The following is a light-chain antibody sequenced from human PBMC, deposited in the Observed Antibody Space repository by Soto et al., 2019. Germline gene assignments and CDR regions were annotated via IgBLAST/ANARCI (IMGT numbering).Light chain of an antibody. CDR1: QGISSF. Sequence: AIRMTHSPSSISASTGDRVTITCRASQGISSFLAWYQQKPGKAPKLLIYAAATLQRGAPSRFSASGSGTDFTLTISRLQSEDFATYFCQQYLSYPYTFGQGTKLEI. J-gene: IGKJ2*01. CDR3: QQYLSYPYT. V-gene: IGKV1-8*01. CDR2: AAA.